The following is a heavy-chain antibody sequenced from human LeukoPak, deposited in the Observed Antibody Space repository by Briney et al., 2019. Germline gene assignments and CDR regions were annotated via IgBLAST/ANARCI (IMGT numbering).Heavy chain of an antibody. J-gene: IGHJ6*02. V-gene: IGHV3-30*18. CDR3: AKTHSYPNYGDLYYYCGMVV. CDR2: ISYDGSNK. D-gene: IGHD4-17*01. Sequence: GGSLRLSCAASGFTFSSYGMHWVRQAPGKGLEWVAVISYDGSNKYYADSVKGRFTISRDNSKNTLYLQMNSLRAEDTAVYYCAKTHSYPNYGDLYYYCGMVVWGQGTTVTVSS. CDR1: GFTFSSYG.